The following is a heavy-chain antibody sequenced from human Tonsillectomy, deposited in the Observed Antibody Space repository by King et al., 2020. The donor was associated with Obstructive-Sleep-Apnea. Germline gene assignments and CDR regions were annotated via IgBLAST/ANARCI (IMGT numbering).Heavy chain of an antibody. CDR1: GFTFSSYS. D-gene: IGHD5-18*01. Sequence: VQLVESGGGLVKPGGSLRLSCAASGFTFSSYSMNWVRQAPGKGLEWVSSISSSSRYIYYADSVKGRFTISRDNAKNSLFLQMNSLRAEDTAVYYCARDVDAMVDYYGMDVWGQGTTVTVSS. CDR2: ISSSSRYI. V-gene: IGHV3-21*01. J-gene: IGHJ6*02. CDR3: ARDVDAMVDYYGMDV.